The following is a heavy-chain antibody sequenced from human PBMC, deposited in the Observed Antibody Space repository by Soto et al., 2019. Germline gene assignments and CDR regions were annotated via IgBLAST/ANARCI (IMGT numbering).Heavy chain of an antibody. D-gene: IGHD3-10*01. J-gene: IGHJ4*02. CDR3: AKDRLWFGRATEDN. Sequence: ASVKVSCKAAGYTFTSYYMHWVRQAPGQGLEWMGIINPSGGSTSYAQKFQGRFTISRDNSKNTLYLQLNSLRAEDTAIYYCAKDRLWFGRATEDNWGQGIQVTVSS. V-gene: IGHV1-46*01. CDR1: GYTFTSYY. CDR2: INPSGGST.